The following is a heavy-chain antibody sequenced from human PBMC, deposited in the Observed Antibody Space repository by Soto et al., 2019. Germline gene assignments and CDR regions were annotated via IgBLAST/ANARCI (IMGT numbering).Heavy chain of an antibody. CDR1: GYTLTELS. CDR2: FDPEDGET. V-gene: IGHV1-24*01. CDR3: ATDSMTTGPYYYYYGMDV. Sequence: QVQLVQSGAEVKKPGASVKVSCKVSGYTLTELSMHWVRQAPGKGLEWMGGFDPEDGETIYAQKFQGRVTMTEDTSTDTAYMELSSLRSEDTAVYYCATDSMTTGPYYYYYGMDVWGQGTTVTVSS. J-gene: IGHJ6*02. D-gene: IGHD4-4*01.